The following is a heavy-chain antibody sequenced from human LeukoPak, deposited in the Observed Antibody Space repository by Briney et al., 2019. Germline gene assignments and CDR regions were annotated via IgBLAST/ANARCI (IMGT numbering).Heavy chain of an antibody. Sequence: GASVKVSCKASGGTFSSFAISWVRQAPGQGLEWMGGIIPIFGTANYAQKFQGRVTITADESTSTAYMELSSLRSEDTAVYYCARDRHSSSWYEGQHWGQGTLVTVSS. J-gene: IGHJ1*01. CDR1: GGTFSSFA. V-gene: IGHV1-69*13. CDR2: IIPIFGTA. D-gene: IGHD6-13*01. CDR3: ARDRHSSSWYEGQH.